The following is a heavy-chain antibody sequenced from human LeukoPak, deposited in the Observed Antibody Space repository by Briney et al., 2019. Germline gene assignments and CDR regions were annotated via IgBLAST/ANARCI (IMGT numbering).Heavy chain of an antibody. V-gene: IGHV1-46*01. CDR2: INPSGGST. D-gene: IGHD3-10*01. CDR1: GYTFTSYY. J-gene: IGHJ6*03. Sequence: ASVKVSCKASGYTFTSYYMHWVRQAPGQGLEWMGKINPSGGSTSYAQKFQGRVTMTRDMSTSTVYMELSSLSSEDTAVYYCASGSSKLGLPYDYYYMDIWGKGTTVTVSS. CDR3: ASGSSKLGLPYDYYYMDI.